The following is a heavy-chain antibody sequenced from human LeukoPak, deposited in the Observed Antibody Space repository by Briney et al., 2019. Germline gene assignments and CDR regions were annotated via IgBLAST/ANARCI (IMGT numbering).Heavy chain of an antibody. CDR2: MNPNSGNT. CDR3: ARYNQLLAGEKDY. D-gene: IGHD2-2*01. J-gene: IGHJ4*02. Sequence: ASVKVSCKASGYTFTSYDINWVRQATGQGLEWMGWMNPNSGNTGYAQKFQGRVTMTRNTSISTAYMELSSLRSEDTAVYYCARYNQLLAGEKDYWGQGTLVTVSS. CDR1: GYTFTSYD. V-gene: IGHV1-8*01.